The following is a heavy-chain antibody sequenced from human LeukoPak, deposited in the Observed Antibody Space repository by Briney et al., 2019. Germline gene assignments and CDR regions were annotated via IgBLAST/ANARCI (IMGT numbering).Heavy chain of an antibody. CDR2: ISAYNGNT. CDR1: GYTFTIYG. Sequence: ASVRVSFKASGYTFTIYGISWVGQAPGQGVEWMGWISAYNGNTNYAQKLQGRVTITTDTTTSTAYMELRSLRSDDTAVYYCARALGYDILTGYYNSGSDYWGQGTLVTVSS. V-gene: IGHV1-18*01. D-gene: IGHD3-9*01. CDR3: ARALGYDILTGYYNSGSDY. J-gene: IGHJ4*02.